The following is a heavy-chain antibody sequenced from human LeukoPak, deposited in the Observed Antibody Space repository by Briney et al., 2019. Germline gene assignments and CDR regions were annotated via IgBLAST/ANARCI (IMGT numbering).Heavy chain of an antibody. D-gene: IGHD3-22*01. CDR3: ARHLGAPYYYDSSGYYPFYYYYGMDV. V-gene: IGHV4-39*01. J-gene: IGHJ6*02. CDR1: GGSIGSSSYY. Sequence: PSETLSLTCTVSGGSIGSSSYYWGWIRQPPGKGLEWIGSIYYSGSTYYNPSLKSRVTISVDTSKNQFSLKLSSVTAADTAVYYCARHLGAPYYYDSSGYYPFYYYYGMDVWAKGPRSPSP. CDR2: IYYSGST.